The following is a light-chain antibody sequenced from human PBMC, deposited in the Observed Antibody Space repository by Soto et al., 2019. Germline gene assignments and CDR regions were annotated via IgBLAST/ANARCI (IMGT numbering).Light chain of an antibody. J-gene: IGLJ2*01. Sequence: QSALTQPASVSGSPGQSITISCTGTSSDIGGYIYVSWYQHHPGKAPKLLIYDVSNRPSGVSNRFSGSKSGNTASLTISGLQVEDAADYFCSTYTSSRTRFGGGTKLTVL. CDR3: STYTSSRTR. V-gene: IGLV2-14*03. CDR1: SSDIGGYIY. CDR2: DVS.